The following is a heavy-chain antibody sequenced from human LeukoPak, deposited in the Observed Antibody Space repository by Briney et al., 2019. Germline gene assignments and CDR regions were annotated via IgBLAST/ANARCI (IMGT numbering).Heavy chain of an antibody. D-gene: IGHD1-26*01. V-gene: IGHV4-34*01. CDR2: INHSGST. J-gene: IGHJ1*01. Sequence: KPSETLSLTCAVYGGSFSGYYWRWIRQPPGKGLEWMGEINHSGSTNYNPSLKSRLTISVDTSKNQCSLNLNSVNAADTAVYYCARALSGTYGVFQHWGQGTLVTVSS. CDR1: GGSFSGYY. CDR3: ARALSGTYGVFQH.